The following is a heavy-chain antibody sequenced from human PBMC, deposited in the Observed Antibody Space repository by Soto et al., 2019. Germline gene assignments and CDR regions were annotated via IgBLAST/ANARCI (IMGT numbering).Heavy chain of an antibody. V-gene: IGHV3-33*06. D-gene: IGHD6-19*01. CDR2: IWYDGSNK. J-gene: IGHJ6*02. CDR1: GFTFSGYG. Sequence: QVQLVESGGGVVQPGRSLRLSCAASGFTFSGYGMHWVRQAPGKGLECVAVIWYDGSNKYYADSVKGGFTISRDNSKNVAYLHMTRLRDKDNAVSYGVEDRAVAPPTYYYYYGMDVWGQGTTVTVSS. CDR3: VEDRAVAPPTYYYYYGMDV.